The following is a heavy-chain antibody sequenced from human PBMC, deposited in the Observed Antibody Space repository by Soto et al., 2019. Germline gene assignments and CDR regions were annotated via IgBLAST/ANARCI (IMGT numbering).Heavy chain of an antibody. CDR1: GASVSYGGYS. D-gene: IGHD3-10*01. CDR3: ARAEGLGAFF. V-gene: IGHV4-30-2*01. CDR2: IFHDGTT. Sequence: QLQLQESGSRLLKPSQTLSLTCAVSGASVSYGGYSWNWIRQPPGKGLEWIGNIFHDGTTFYNTSLXCRVTISVDRSKNQFSLRLNSVTAADTAVYYCARAEGLGAFFWGQGTLVTVSS. J-gene: IGHJ4*02.